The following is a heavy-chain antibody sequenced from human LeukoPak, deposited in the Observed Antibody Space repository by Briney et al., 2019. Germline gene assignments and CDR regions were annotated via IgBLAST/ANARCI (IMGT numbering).Heavy chain of an antibody. CDR1: GGSISSGGYY. Sequence: SQTLSLTCTVSGGSISSGGYYWSWVRQHPGKGLEWIGYIYYSGSTYYNPSLKSRVTISVDTSKNQFSLKLSSVTAADTAVYSCARGLVGTGFDPWGQGTLVTVSS. J-gene: IGHJ5*02. CDR2: IYYSGST. V-gene: IGHV4-31*03. CDR3: ARGLVGTGFDP. D-gene: IGHD2-8*02.